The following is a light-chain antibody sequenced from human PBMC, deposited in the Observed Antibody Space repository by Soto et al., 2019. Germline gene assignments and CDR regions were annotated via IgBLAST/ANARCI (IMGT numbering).Light chain of an antibody. CDR3: QQYDNLPRT. V-gene: IGKV1-9*01. Sequence: DIQLTQSPSFLSASVGYRVTITCRASQGISSYLAWYQQKPGKAPKLLIYAASTLQSGVPSRFSGSGSVTEFTLTISSLQPEDFATYYCQQYDNLPRTCGQGTKVDIK. J-gene: IGKJ1*01. CDR1: QGISSY. CDR2: AAS.